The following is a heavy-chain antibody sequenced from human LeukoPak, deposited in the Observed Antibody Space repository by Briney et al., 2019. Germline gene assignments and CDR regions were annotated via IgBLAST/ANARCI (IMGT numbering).Heavy chain of an antibody. CDR2: INPNSGGT. J-gene: IGHJ4*02. CDR1: GYTFTGYY. V-gene: IGHV1-2*02. Sequence: ASVKVSCKASGYTFTGYYMHWVRQAPGQGLEWMGWINPNSGGTNYAQKFQGRVTMTRDTSISTAYMELSRLRSDDTAVYYCARGGKGYYNSRGSEAHGAQETLVPVSS. CDR3: ARGGKGYYNSRGSEAH. D-gene: IGHD3-9*01.